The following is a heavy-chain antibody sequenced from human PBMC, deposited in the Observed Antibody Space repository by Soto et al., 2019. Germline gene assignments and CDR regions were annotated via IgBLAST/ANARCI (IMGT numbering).Heavy chain of an antibody. CDR1: GGSFSGYY. J-gene: IGHJ3*02. CDR2: IYHSGST. V-gene: IGHV4-34*01. CDR3: ATSAAGREQGAFDI. Sequence: SETLSLTCAVYGGSFSGYYWSWIRQPPGKGLEWIGEIYHSGSTNYNPSLKSRVTISVDKSKNQFSLKLSSVTAADTAVYYCATSAAGREQGAFDIWGQGTMVTVSS. D-gene: IGHD6-13*01.